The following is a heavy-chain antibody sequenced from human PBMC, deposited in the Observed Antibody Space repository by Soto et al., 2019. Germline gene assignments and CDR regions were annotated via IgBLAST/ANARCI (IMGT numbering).Heavy chain of an antibody. D-gene: IGHD3-9*01. CDR3: ARVDGILTGAIDY. J-gene: IGHJ4*02. Sequence: QVQLVQSGAEVKKPGSSVKVSCKASGCTFSSYTSSWVRQAPGQGLEWMGRIIPILGIANYAQKFQGKVTIHADKSTSTAYMELSSLRSEDTAVYYCARVDGILTGAIDYWGRGTLVTVSS. V-gene: IGHV1-69*02. CDR2: IIPILGIA. CDR1: GCTFSSYT.